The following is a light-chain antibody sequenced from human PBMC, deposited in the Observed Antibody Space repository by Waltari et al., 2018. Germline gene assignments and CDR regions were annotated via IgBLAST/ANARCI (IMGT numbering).Light chain of an antibody. CDR1: NIESKS. CDR2: YDS. Sequence: SYVLTQPPSVSVAPGETARLTCGGNNIESKSVHWYRQRPGQAPVLGISYDSDRPSGIPDRLSGSNSGNTATLTIGRVEAGDEADYYCQVWDANTDPGVFGTGTEVTVL. V-gene: IGLV3-21*01. CDR3: QVWDANTDPGV. J-gene: IGLJ1*01.